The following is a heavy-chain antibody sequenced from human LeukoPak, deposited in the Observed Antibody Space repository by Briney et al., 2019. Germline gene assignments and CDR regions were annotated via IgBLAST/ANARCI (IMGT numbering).Heavy chain of an antibody. D-gene: IGHD6-13*01. CDR2: ISSSSSYK. V-gene: IGHV3-21*01. CDR3: ARDSRSGYSSSWYGDDY. J-gene: IGHJ4*02. Sequence: GGSLRLSCAASGFTFSSYSMNWVRQAPGKGLEWVSSISSSSSYKYYADSVKGRFTISRDNAKNSLYLQMNSLRAEDTAVYYYARDSRSGYSSSWYGDDYWGQGTLVTVSS. CDR1: GFTFSSYS.